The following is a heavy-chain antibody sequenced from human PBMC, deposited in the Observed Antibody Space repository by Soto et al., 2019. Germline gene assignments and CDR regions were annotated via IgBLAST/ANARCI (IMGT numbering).Heavy chain of an antibody. V-gene: IGHV3-30*18. J-gene: IGHJ4*02. CDR3: AKDLDILTGYNTFDY. D-gene: IGHD3-9*01. Sequence: GGSLRLSCAASGFTFSSYGMHWVRQAPGKGLEWVAVISYDGSNKYYADSVKGRFTISRDNSKNTLYLQMNSLRAEDTAVYYSAKDLDILTGYNTFDYWGQGTLVTVSS. CDR2: ISYDGSNK. CDR1: GFTFSSYG.